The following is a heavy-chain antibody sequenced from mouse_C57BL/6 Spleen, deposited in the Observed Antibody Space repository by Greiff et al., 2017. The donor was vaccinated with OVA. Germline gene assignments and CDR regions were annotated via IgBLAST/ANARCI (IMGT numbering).Heavy chain of an antibody. CDR1: GYTFTSYW. CDR3: ARSGGYYGSSWFAY. J-gene: IGHJ3*01. D-gene: IGHD1-1*01. CDR2: IDPSDSYT. V-gene: IGHV1-50*01. Sequence: QVQLQQPGAELVKPGASVKLSCKASGYTFTSYWMQWVKQRPGQGLEWIGEIDPSDSYTNYNQKFKGKATLTVDTSSSTAYMQLSSLTSEDSAVYYCARSGGYYGSSWFAYWGQGTLVTVSA.